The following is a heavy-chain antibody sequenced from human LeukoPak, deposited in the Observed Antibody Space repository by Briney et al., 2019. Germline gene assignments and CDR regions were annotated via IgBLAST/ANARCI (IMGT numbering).Heavy chain of an antibody. CDR2: INPNSGGT. D-gene: IGHD6-6*01. CDR1: GYTFTDYY. CDR3: ARAPRSIAARLPYFDY. Sequence: GASVKVSCKASGYTFTDYYMHWVRQAPGQRLEWMGWINPNSGGTNYAQKFYARVTMTRDTSISTAYMELSSLRSEDTAVYYCARAPRSIAARLPYFDYWGQGTLVTVSS. V-gene: IGHV1-2*02. J-gene: IGHJ4*02.